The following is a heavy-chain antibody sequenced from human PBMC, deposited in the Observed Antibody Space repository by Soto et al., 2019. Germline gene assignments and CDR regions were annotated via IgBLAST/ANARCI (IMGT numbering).Heavy chain of an antibody. CDR3: AKRGLTGTTDY. V-gene: IGHV3-30*18. Sequence: GGSLRLSCAASGFTFSSYGTHWVRQAPGKGLEWVAVISYDGSNKYYADSVKGRFTISRDNSKNTLYLQMNSLRAEDTAVYYCAKRGLTGTTDYWGQGTLVTVSS. J-gene: IGHJ4*02. CDR2: ISYDGSNK. D-gene: IGHD1-7*01. CDR1: GFTFSSYG.